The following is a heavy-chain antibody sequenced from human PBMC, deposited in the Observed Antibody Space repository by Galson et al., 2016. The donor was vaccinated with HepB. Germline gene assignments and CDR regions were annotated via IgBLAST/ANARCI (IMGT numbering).Heavy chain of an antibody. Sequence: SLRLSCAASGFTVSTNYMSWVRQAPGKGLEWVSLIYSGGSTYYADSVKGRFTISRDNSKNTLYLQMNSLRAEDTAVYYCARDRYDYVWGSDLWGQGTLVTVSS. CDR3: ARDRYDYVWGSDL. CDR2: IYSGGST. D-gene: IGHD3-16*01. J-gene: IGHJ5*02. CDR1: GFTVSTNY. V-gene: IGHV3-53*01.